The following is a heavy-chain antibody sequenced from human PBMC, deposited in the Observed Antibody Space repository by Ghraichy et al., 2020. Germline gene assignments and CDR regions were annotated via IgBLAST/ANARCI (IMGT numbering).Heavy chain of an antibody. V-gene: IGHV4-59*08. Sequence: SETLSLTCTVSGGSISSYYWSLIRQPPGKGLEWIGYIYYSGSTKYNPSLESRVTISVDTSKNQFSLRLRSVTAADTAVYYCARHGYYGSGSYYGAFDYWGQGTLVTVSS. J-gene: IGHJ4*02. CDR3: ARHGYYGSGSYYGAFDY. CDR1: GGSISSYY. CDR2: IYYSGST. D-gene: IGHD3-10*01.